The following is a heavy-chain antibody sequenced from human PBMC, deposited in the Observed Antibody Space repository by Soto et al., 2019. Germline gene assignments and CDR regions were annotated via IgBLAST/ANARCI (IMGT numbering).Heavy chain of an antibody. CDR3: ASGIAARFAPDY. Sequence: SVKVSCKASGGTFSSYAISWVRQAPGQGLEWMGGIIPIFGTANYAQKFQGRVTITADESTSTAYMELSSLRSEDTAVYYCASGIAARFAPDYWGQGTLVTVSS. J-gene: IGHJ4*02. CDR1: GGTFSSYA. CDR2: IIPIFGTA. D-gene: IGHD6-6*01. V-gene: IGHV1-69*13.